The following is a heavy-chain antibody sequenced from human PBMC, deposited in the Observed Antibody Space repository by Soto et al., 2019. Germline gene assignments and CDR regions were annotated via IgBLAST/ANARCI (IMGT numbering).Heavy chain of an antibody. CDR2: ISYDGSNK. Sequence: GGSLRLSCAASGFTFSSYAMHWVRQAPGKGLEWVAVISYDGSNKYYADSVKGRFTISRDNSKNTLYLQMNSLRAEDTAVYYCARVGEDTPMVTFMDVWGQGTTVTVSS. J-gene: IGHJ6*02. CDR3: ARVGEDTPMVTFMDV. CDR1: GFTFSSYA. D-gene: IGHD5-18*01. V-gene: IGHV3-30-3*01.